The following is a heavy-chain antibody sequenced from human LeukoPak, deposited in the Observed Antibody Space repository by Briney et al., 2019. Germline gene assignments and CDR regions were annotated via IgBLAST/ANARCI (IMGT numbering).Heavy chain of an antibody. V-gene: IGHV3-7*01. CDR2: IHDDGIVT. CDR1: GFTFSDYY. D-gene: IGHD3-16*01. J-gene: IGHJ4*02. Sequence: PGGSLRLSCAASGFTFSDYYMSWIRQAPGKGLEWVANIHDDGIVTHYVDSVKGRFTISRDNARNSVNLQLNSLRVEDTALYYCARGRGWVDHWGQGTLVTVSS. CDR3: ARGRGWVDH.